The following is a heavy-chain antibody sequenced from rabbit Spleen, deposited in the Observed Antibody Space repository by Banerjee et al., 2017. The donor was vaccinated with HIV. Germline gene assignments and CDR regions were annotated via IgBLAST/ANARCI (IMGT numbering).Heavy chain of an antibody. D-gene: IGHD1-1*01. CDR3: ARGGGYTRLDL. V-gene: IGHV1S40*01. Sequence: QSLEESGGGLVKPGASLTLTCKASGFSFNSDYDMCWVRQAPGKGLEWIACINTSSGSTWYASWAKGRFTISKTSSTTVTLQMTSLTAADTATYFCARGGGYTRLDLWGQGTLVTVS. J-gene: IGHJ3*01. CDR2: INTSSGST. CDR1: GFSFNSDYD.